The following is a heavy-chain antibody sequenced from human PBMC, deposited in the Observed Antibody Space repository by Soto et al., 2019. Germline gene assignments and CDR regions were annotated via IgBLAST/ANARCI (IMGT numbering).Heavy chain of an antibody. D-gene: IGHD6-19*01. CDR1: GYSFTSYW. CDR3: ASQSVAIKGVGYYYYGLDV. J-gene: IGHJ6*02. V-gene: IGHV5-51*01. CDR2: IYPGDSDT. Sequence: GESLKISCKGSGYSFTSYWIGWVRQMPGKGLEWMGIIYPGDSDTRYSPSFRGQVTISADKSISTAYLQWSSLKASDTAMYYCASQSVAIKGVGYYYYGLDVWGQGTTVTVSS.